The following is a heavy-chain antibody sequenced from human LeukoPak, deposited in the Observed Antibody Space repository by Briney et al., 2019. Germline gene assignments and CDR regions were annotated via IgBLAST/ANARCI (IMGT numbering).Heavy chain of an antibody. D-gene: IGHD1-1*01. CDR1: GYTFTGYY. CDR3: AREGLLERRGNDAFDI. V-gene: IGHV1-2*02. J-gene: IGHJ3*02. Sequence: ASVKVSCKASGYTFTGYYMHWVRQAPGQGPEWMGWIDPNSGGTKYAQKFQGRVTMTGDTSISTAYMDLSRLTSDDTAVYYCAREGLLERRGNDAFDIWGQGTMVTVSS. CDR2: IDPNSGGT.